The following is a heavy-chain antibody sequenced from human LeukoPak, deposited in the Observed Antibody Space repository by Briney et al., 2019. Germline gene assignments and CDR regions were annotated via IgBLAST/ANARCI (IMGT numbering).Heavy chain of an antibody. Sequence: PGGSLRLSCTASGFTFSPYSMSWVRQAPGKGLEWVSYIGSRGSNGVSARYYADSVTGRFTISRDDAKNTVYLQMNSLGAEDTAVYYCARAEILKFGSGRIYYFDYWGQGALVTVSS. V-gene: IGHV3-48*01. CDR1: GFTFSPYS. CDR2: IGSRGSNGVSAR. J-gene: IGHJ4*02. CDR3: ARAEILKFGSGRIYYFDY. D-gene: IGHD3-10*01.